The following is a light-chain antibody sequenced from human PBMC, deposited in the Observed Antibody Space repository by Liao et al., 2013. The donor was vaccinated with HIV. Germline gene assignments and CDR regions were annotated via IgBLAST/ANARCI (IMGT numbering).Light chain of an antibody. J-gene: IGLJ1*01. CDR2: QDA. V-gene: IGLV3-1*01. CDR1: NLGTKF. CDR3: QAWDRDTVV. Sequence: SYELTQPPSVSVFPGQTASITCSGDNLGTKFVCWYQQRPGHSPALVIYQDAKRPSGIPERFSGSNSGNTATLTISGTQAMDAADYYCQAWDRDTVVFGPGTHVSVL.